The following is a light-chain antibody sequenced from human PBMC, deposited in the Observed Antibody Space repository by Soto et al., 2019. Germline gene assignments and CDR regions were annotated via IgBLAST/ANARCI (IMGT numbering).Light chain of an antibody. CDR2: GAS. CDR3: QQYSDLPMT. CDR1: QSVGSY. Sequence: EIVMTQSPVTLSVSPGESATLSCRASQSVGSYLAWYQQKPGQAPRLLIYGASRRATGIPDRFSGSASGTDFTLTISRLEPEDFAVYFCQQYSDLPMTFGQGTRLEIK. V-gene: IGKV3-20*01. J-gene: IGKJ5*01.